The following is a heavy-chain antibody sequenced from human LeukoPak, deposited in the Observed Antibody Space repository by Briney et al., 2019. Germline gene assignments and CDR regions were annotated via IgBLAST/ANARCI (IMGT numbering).Heavy chain of an antibody. CDR3: ARIVGWYDVKRPEYYYYGMDV. Sequence: ASVKVSCKASGYTFTGYYMHWGRQAPGQGLEWMGWINPNSGGTNYAQKFQGRVTMTRDTSISTAYMELSRLRSDDTAVYYCARIVGWYDVKRPEYYYYGMDVWGQGTTVTVSS. CDR2: INPNSGGT. V-gene: IGHV1-2*02. J-gene: IGHJ6*02. CDR1: GYTFTGYY. D-gene: IGHD6-19*01.